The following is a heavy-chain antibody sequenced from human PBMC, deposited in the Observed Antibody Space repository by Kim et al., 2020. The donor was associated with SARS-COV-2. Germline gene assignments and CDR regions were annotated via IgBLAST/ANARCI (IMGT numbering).Heavy chain of an antibody. V-gene: IGHV3-23*01. CDR1: GLTSSTYA. CDR2: ISGSGSTT. Sequence: GGSLRLSCAAPGLTSSTYAMSWVRQAPGKGLEWVSGISGSGSTTNYADSVKGRFTISRDISKNTLYLQMNSLRAEGTAKYYCAKWLGSGRWYYNFDGMDVWGQGTTVTVSS. D-gene: IGHD3-10*01. CDR3: AKWLGSGRWYYNFDGMDV. J-gene: IGHJ6*02.